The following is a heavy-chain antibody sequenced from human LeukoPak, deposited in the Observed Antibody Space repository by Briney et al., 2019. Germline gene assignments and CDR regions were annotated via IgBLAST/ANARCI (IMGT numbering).Heavy chain of an antibody. D-gene: IGHD3-9*01. Sequence: SQTLSLTCAISGDSVSSNSAAWNWIRQSPSRGLEWLGRTYYRSKWYNDYAVSVKSRITINPDTSKNQFSLQLNSVTPEDTAVYYCARGNTGTASRYFDWFAPSLYGMDVWGQGTTVTVSS. CDR2: TYYRSKWYN. J-gene: IGHJ6*02. V-gene: IGHV6-1*01. CDR3: ARGNTGTASRYFDWFAPSLYGMDV. CDR1: GDSVSSNSAA.